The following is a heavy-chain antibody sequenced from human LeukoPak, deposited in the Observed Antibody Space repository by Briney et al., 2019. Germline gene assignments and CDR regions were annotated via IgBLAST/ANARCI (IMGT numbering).Heavy chain of an antibody. CDR1: GYTFTSYD. V-gene: IGHV1-46*04. J-gene: IGHJ5*02. CDR2: IEPISGST. D-gene: IGHD2-21*02. Sequence: GASVKVSCKTSGYTFTSYDVHWVRQAPGQGLEWMGIIEPISGSTTYAHKLEDSITMTRDTSTTTVFLELSSLSSEDTAIYFCARHGGDYPDTWGQGTLVTVPS. CDR3: ARHGGDYPDT.